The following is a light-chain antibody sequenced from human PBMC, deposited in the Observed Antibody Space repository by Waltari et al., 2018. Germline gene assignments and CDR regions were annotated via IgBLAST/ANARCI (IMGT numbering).Light chain of an antibody. CDR1: QSTSYS. CDR3: QQYNRYSS. Sequence: DIQMAQSPSTLSASVGDRVTITCRASQSTSYSLAWYQQKPGKAPKLLIYKASTLEGGVPSRFSGSGSGTEFTLTITSLQPDDFATYYCQQYNRYSSFGQGTRLEI. J-gene: IGKJ5*01. V-gene: IGKV1-5*03. CDR2: KAS.